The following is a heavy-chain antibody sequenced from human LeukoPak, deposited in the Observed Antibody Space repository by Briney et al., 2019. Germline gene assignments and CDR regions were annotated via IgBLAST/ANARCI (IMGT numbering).Heavy chain of an antibody. CDR3: ARWATSFDL. CDR1: GFTFGNCW. J-gene: IGHJ4*02. D-gene: IGHD6-6*01. Sequence: GGSLRLSCAASGFTFGNCWMSWVRQAPGKGLEWVANIKQDGSDKYYVDSVTGRSTISRDNAKNSLYLQMNSLRAEDTAVYYCARWATSFDLWGQGTLVTVSS. V-gene: IGHV3-7*01. CDR2: IKQDGSDK.